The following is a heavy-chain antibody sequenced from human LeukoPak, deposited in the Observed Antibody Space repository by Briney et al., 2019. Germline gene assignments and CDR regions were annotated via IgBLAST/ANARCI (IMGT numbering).Heavy chain of an antibody. CDR3: ASNDHNWNWGTFGY. J-gene: IGHJ4*02. D-gene: IGHD1-7*01. CDR2: INPNSGGT. CDR1: GGTFSSYA. V-gene: IGHV1-2*02. Sequence: ASVKVSCKASGGTFSSYAISWVRQAPGQGLEWMGWINPNSGGTNYAQKFQGRVTMTRDTSISTAYMELSRLRSDDTAVYYCASNDHNWNWGTFGYWGQGTLVTVSS.